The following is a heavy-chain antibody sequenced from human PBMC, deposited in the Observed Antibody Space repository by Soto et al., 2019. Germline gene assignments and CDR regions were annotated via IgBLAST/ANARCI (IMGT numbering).Heavy chain of an antibody. CDR1: GGTFSSYP. D-gene: IGHD4-17*01. V-gene: IGHV1-69*06. J-gene: IGHJ4*02. CDR2: TNGNLGTG. CDR3: ARRDSHGYFRYFDN. Sequence: QVQLVQSGAEVKRPGSSVKVSCKASGGTFSSYPISWVRQAPGQELEWMGGTNGNLGTGNYAQKFRGRLTITTDISTTTAYMELSSLTSEDTAVYYCARRDSHGYFRYFDNWGQGTLVTVSS.